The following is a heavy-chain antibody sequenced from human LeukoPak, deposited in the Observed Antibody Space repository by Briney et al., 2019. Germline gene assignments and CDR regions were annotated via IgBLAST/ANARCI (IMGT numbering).Heavy chain of an antibody. V-gene: IGHV1-2*02. D-gene: IGHD3-10*01. CDR3: ARGRMMIRGVNIIRVYKGYYMDV. CDR2: INPNSGGT. CDR1: GYTFTGYY. Sequence: EASVKVSCKASGYTFTGYYMHWVRQAPGQGLGWMGCINPNSGGTNYAQKFQGRVTMTRNTSISTGCMELSSLRSEDTAVYYCARGRMMIRGVNIIRVYKGYYMDVWGKGTTVTISS. J-gene: IGHJ6*03.